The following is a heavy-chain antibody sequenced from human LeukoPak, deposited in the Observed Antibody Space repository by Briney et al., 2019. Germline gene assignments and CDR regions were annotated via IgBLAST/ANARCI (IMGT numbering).Heavy chain of an antibody. J-gene: IGHJ4*02. CDR2: ISGSGGST. D-gene: IGHD3-3*01. CDR1: GFTFSSYG. Sequence: PGGSLRLSCAASGFTFSSYGMSWVRQAPGKGLEWVSSISGSGGSTYYADSVKGRFTISRDNSKNTLYLQMNSLRAEDTAVYYCALGNDFWSGYYPCFDYWGQGTLVTVSS. CDR3: ALGNDFWSGYYPCFDY. V-gene: IGHV3-23*01.